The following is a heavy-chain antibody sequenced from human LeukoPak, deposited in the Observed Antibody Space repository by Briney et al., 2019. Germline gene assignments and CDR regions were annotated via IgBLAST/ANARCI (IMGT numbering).Heavy chain of an antibody. Sequence: GGSLRLSCAASGFTFSSYAMHWVRQAPGKGLEWVAVISYDGSNKYYADSVKGRFTISRANSKNTLYLQMNSLRAEDTAVYYCARNYSGNNGYLNYWGQGTLVTVSS. V-gene: IGHV3-30*04. CDR2: ISYDGSNK. D-gene: IGHD2-8*01. CDR1: GFTFSSYA. J-gene: IGHJ4*02. CDR3: ARNYSGNNGYLNY.